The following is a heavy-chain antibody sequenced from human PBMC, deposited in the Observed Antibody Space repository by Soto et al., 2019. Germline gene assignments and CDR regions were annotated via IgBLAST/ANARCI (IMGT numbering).Heavy chain of an antibody. CDR3: AGCCGSNPRWFDP. CDR2: NYYSGTT. J-gene: IGHJ5*02. CDR1: GGSISSGDYY. V-gene: IGHV4-30-4*01. Sequence: QVQLQESGPGLVKPSQTLSLTCTVSGGSISSGDYYWSWIRQPPGKGLEWIGYNYYSGTTYYNASLKRRLTILVDTYKNHYSPKLSSVTAADTAVYYCAGCCGSNPRWFDPWGQGILVAVSS. D-gene: IGHD2-21*01.